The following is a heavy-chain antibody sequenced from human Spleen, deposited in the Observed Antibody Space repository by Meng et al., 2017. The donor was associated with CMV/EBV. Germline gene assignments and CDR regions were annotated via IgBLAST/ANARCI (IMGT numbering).Heavy chain of an antibody. V-gene: IGHV3-13*05. J-gene: IGHJ4*02. Sequence: SGFTFLSDELHWVRRVIGNCLGWVAGSGCAGDPSFAGSVTGRLILSRENVMRYFHVHMDTLRDGDTAVYYCAKDIPDGSAYYFDYWGQGTLVTVSS. CDR3: AKDIPDGSAYYFDY. CDR1: GFTFLSDE. CDR2: SGCAGDP. D-gene: IGHD1-14*01.